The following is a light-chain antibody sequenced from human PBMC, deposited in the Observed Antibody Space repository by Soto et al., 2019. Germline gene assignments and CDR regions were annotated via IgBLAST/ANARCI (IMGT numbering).Light chain of an antibody. CDR3: QQYDNQPFS. CDR2: ATS. Sequence: QMNQSPSSLSASVGDRVTITCRASQRVSTWLAWYHQRPQKGPRSLIYATSRLQNGVPPRFSGSGSGTEFTLTISSLEPEDFGTYYCQQYDNQPFSFGPGTKVDV. J-gene: IGKJ3*01. V-gene: IGKV1D-16*01. CDR1: QRVSTW.